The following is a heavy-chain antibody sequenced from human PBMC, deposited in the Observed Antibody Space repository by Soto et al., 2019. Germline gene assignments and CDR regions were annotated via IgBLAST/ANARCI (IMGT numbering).Heavy chain of an antibody. D-gene: IGHD1-26*01. CDR3: ARVGVGASWGDSNWFDP. Sequence: SETLSLTCAVSGCSISSGGYSWSWIRQPPGKGLEWIGYIYHSGSTYYNPSLKSRVTISVDRSKNQFSLKLSSVTAADTAVYYCARVGVGASWGDSNWFDPWGQGTLVTVS. CDR2: IYHSGST. CDR1: GCSISSGGYS. V-gene: IGHV4-30-2*01. J-gene: IGHJ5*02.